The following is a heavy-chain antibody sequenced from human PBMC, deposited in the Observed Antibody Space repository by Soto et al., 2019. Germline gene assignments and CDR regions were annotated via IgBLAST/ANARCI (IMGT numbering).Heavy chain of an antibody. CDR2: IYGGGTT. CDR3: VQTTGWPGFDF. D-gene: IGHD6-19*01. CDR1: GFTVSSKY. J-gene: IGHJ4*02. V-gene: IGHV3-53*01. Sequence: EVQLVESGGGGIQPGGSLRLSCAASGFTVSSKYMTWVRQAPGKGLEWVSVIYGGGTTYYADSVKGRFTISRDNSKNTLYLQMNSLRAEDTAVYYCVQTTGWPGFDFWGQGTLVTVSS.